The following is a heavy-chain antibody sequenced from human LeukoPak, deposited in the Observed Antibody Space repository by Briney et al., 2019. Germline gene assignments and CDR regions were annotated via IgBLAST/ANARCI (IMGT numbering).Heavy chain of an antibody. CDR1: GFSFSSYS. J-gene: IGHJ4*02. D-gene: IGHD3-16*01. CDR3: AKDLYDYVWGSQPLDY. V-gene: IGHV3-21*04. Sequence: GGSLRLSCAASGFSFSSYSMNWVRQAPGKGLEWVSSISSSSSHIYYADSVKGRYTISRDNAKNSLNLQMNSLRAEDTAVYYCAKDLYDYVWGSQPLDYWGQGTLVTVSS. CDR2: ISSSSSHI.